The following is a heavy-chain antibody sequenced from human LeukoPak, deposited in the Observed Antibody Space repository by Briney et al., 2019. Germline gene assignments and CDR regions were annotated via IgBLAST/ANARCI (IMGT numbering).Heavy chain of an antibody. CDR1: GGSISSNY. J-gene: IGHJ5*02. CDR3: ARVTYDTGDYYRFDP. D-gene: IGHD3-22*01. CDR2: IYYSGST. V-gene: IGHV4-59*12. Sequence: SETLSLTCSVSGGSISSNYWSWIRQPPGKGLEWIGYIYYSGSTSYNPSLKSRVTISVDTSKNQSSLKLNSVTVADTAVYYCARVTYDTGDYYRFDPWGQGTLVTVSS.